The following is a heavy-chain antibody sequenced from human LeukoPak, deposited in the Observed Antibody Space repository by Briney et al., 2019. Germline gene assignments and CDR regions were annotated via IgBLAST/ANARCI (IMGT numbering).Heavy chain of an antibody. V-gene: IGHV3-23*01. Sequence: GGSLRLSCAASGFTFSSYAMSWVRQAPGKGLEWVSAISGSGGSTYYADSVKGRFTISRDNSKNTLYLQMNSLRAEDTAVYYCAKDGTLWFGELLYPNYFDYWGQGTLVTVSS. CDR3: AKDGTLWFGELLYPNYFDY. D-gene: IGHD3-10*01. CDR1: GFTFSSYA. CDR2: ISGSGGST. J-gene: IGHJ4*02.